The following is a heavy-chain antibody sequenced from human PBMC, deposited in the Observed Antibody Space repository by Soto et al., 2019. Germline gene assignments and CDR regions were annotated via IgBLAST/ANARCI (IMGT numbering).Heavy chain of an antibody. CDR2: MSHSGGT. V-gene: IGHV4-34*01. CDR1: GGFVSSGSYY. CDR3: ARVERGTATTVVDAFDI. J-gene: IGHJ3*02. D-gene: IGHD2-21*02. Sequence: QVQLQQWGAGLLKPSETVSLTCAVYGGFVSSGSYYWSWIRQPPGKGLEWIGEMSHSGGTHFNPSLKSRVTISVDTSKNQFSLMMSSVTAADTALYYCARVERGTATTVVDAFDIWGPGTMVTVSS.